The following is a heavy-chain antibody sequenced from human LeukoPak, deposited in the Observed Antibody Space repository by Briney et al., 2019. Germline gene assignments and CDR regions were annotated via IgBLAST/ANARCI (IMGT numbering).Heavy chain of an antibody. CDR3: ASRLKFGAARDY. J-gene: IGHJ4*02. Sequence: SETLSLTCTVSGGSISSSSYYWGWIRQPPGKGLEWIGSIYYSGSTYYNPSLRSRVTISVDTSKNQFSLKLSSVTAADTAVYYCASRLKFGAARDYWGQGTLVTVSS. CDR1: GGSISSSSYY. D-gene: IGHD6-6*01. CDR2: IYYSGST. V-gene: IGHV4-39*01.